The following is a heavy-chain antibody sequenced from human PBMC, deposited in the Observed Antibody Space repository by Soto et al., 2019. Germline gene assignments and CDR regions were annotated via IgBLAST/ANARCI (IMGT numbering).Heavy chain of an antibody. CDR1: GYTFTSYD. Sequence: ASVKVSCKASGYTFTSYDINWVRQATGQGLEWMGWMNPNSGNTGYAQKFQGRVTMTRNTSISTAYMELSSLRSEDTAVYYCARREKYCTNGVCYNAFDIWGQGTMVTVSS. V-gene: IGHV1-8*01. CDR3: ARREKYCTNGVCYNAFDI. D-gene: IGHD2-8*01. J-gene: IGHJ3*02. CDR2: MNPNSGNT.